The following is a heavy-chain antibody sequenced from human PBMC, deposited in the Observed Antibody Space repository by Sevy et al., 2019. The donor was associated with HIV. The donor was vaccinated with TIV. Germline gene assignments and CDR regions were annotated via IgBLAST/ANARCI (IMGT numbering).Heavy chain of an antibody. D-gene: IGHD2-2*01. CDR3: ARHCSSASCLWGMDV. V-gene: IGHV3-7*03. CDR1: GFSFSNYW. Sequence: GGSLRLSCAASGFSFSNYWMSWVRQAPGKGLEWVANIKRDGSEKYYVASVKGRFTISRDNAKTSLFLQMNSLRGEDTAVYYCARHCSSASCLWGMDVWGQGTTVTVSS. J-gene: IGHJ6*02. CDR2: IKRDGSEK.